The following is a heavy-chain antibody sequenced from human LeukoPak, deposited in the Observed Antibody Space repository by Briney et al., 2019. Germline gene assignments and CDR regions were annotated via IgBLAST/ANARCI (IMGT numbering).Heavy chain of an antibody. CDR3: ARGINTHSFDH. D-gene: IGHD2-15*01. CDR1: GFTFSTSG. CDR2: IGGTGADT. V-gene: IGHV3-23*01. J-gene: IGHJ4*02. Sequence: GGSLRLSCAASGFTFSTSGMSWVRQAPGKGLEWVSSIGGTGADTYYALSVTGRFTISRDNSRNILYLQINSLRFDDTAVYYCARGINTHSFDHWGQGTLVTVSS.